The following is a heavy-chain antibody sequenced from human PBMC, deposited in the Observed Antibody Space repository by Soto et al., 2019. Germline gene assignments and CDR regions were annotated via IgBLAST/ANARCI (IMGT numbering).Heavy chain of an antibody. J-gene: IGHJ4*02. CDR1: GFTFSSYG. V-gene: IGHV3-30*18. CDR2: ISYDGSNK. D-gene: IGHD1-26*01. Sequence: SLRLSCAASGFTFSSYGMHWVRQAPGKGLEWVAVISYDGSNKYYADSVKGRFTISRDNSKNTLYLQMNSLRAEDTAVYYCAKDFGGSYPPRWGQGTLVTVSS. CDR3: AKDFGGSYPPR.